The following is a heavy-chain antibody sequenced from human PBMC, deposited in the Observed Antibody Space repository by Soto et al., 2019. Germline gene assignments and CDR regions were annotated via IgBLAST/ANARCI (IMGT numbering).Heavy chain of an antibody. CDR3: ARSGYCYGSGNWAGFDY. V-gene: IGHV4-59*08. Sequence: PSETLSLTCTVSGGSISSYYWSWIRQPPGKGLEWIGYIYYSGSTNYNPSLKSRVPISVDTSKNQFSLKLSSVTAADTAGYYCARSGYCYGSGNWAGFDYWGQGTLVTVSS. CDR2: IYYSGST. D-gene: IGHD3-10*01. J-gene: IGHJ4*02. CDR1: GGSISSYY.